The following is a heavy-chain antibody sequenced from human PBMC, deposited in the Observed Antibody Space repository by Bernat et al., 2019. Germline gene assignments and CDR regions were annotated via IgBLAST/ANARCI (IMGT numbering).Heavy chain of an antibody. V-gene: IGHV3-21*01. CDR3: ARDFSGADYYYYGMDV. J-gene: IGHJ6*02. Sequence: EVQLVESGGGLVKPGGSLRLSCAASGFTFSSYSMNWVRQAPGKGLEWVSSISSSSSYINYAESEEDRFTISTDNGKNSLYLQMSSLRAEDTAVYYCARDFSGADYYYYGMDVWGQGTTVTVSS. CDR1: GFTFSSYS. D-gene: IGHD6-19*01. CDR2: ISSSSSYI.